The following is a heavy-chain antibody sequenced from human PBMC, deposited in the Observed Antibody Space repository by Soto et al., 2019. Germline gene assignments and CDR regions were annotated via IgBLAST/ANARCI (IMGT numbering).Heavy chain of an antibody. CDR1: GLSLGNGRLG. D-gene: IGHD2-2*01. V-gene: IGHV2-26*01. J-gene: IGHJ5*02. Sequence: SGPTLVNPTETLTLTCTVSGLSLGNGRLGVSWIRQPPGKALEWLAHIFSNDDKSYSTSLRSRLTTSKGTSRGQLVLSMTNRDPIDSATYYFALINDWSRTDCYWASFDPWGQGTLVTVSS. CDR2: IFSNDDK. CDR3: ALINDWSRTDCYWASFDP.